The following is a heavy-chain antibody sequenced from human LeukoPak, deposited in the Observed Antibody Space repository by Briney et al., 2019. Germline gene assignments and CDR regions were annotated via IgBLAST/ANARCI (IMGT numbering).Heavy chain of an antibody. CDR2: IYTSGST. CDR3: AREILTIFGVGSLDY. Sequence: PSETXSLTCTVSGGSISSYYWSWIRQPAGKGLEWIGRIYTSGSTNYNPSLKSRVTMSVDTSKNQFSLKLSSVTAADTAVYYCAREILTIFGVGSLDYWGQGTLVTVSS. CDR1: GGSISSYY. D-gene: IGHD3-3*01. J-gene: IGHJ4*02. V-gene: IGHV4-4*07.